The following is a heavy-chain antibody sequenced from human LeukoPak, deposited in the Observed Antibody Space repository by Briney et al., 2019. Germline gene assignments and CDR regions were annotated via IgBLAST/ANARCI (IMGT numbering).Heavy chain of an antibody. D-gene: IGHD4-23*01. Sequence: PGGSLRLSCAASGFTFSKYAMSWVRQAPGKGLEWVSAISGNGVNTYYADSVKGRFTISRDNSKNTLYLQVNSLTFEDTAVYYCAKKSPYGGRDYWGQGTLVTVSS. CDR1: GFTFSKYA. J-gene: IGHJ4*02. CDR2: ISGNGVNT. CDR3: AKKSPYGGRDY. V-gene: IGHV3-23*01.